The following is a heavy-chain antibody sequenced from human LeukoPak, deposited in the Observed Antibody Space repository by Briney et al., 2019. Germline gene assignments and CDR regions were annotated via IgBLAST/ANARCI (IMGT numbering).Heavy chain of an antibody. CDR2: VSGTGDDT. CDR3: TKILRPVTSFPQVYFFGTDG. V-gene: IGHV3-23*01. D-gene: IGHD4-17*01. Sequence: GGSLRLSCAASGFSFRDFAMTWARQAPGKGLEWVSTVSGTGDDTYYSDTVKGRFTMSRDNSENTLDLQMNSLRVEDTAVYYCTKILRPVTSFPQVYFFGTDGWGKGDTASASS. J-gene: IGHJ6*01. CDR1: GFSFRDFA.